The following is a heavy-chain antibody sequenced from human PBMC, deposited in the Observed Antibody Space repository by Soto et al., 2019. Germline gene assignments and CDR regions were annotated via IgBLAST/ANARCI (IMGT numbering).Heavy chain of an antibody. Sequence: PSETLSLTCAVNGGSFSGYYWRWIRQPPGRGLEWIGEINHSGSTNYNPSLKSRVTISVDTSKNQFSLKLSSVTAADTAMYYCARLDFWSGYRFDPWGQGTLVTVSS. CDR2: INHSGST. CDR1: GGSFSGYY. V-gene: IGHV4-34*01. J-gene: IGHJ5*02. CDR3: ARLDFWSGYRFDP. D-gene: IGHD3-3*01.